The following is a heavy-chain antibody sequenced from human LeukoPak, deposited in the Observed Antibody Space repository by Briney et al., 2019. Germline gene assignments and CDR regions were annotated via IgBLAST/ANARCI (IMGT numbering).Heavy chain of an antibody. CDR3: VKDRPFPYGMDV. V-gene: IGHV3-43D*03. D-gene: IGHD2-21*01. CDR1: GFSFDDFA. CDR2: ITWDSGST. J-gene: IGHJ6*02. Sequence: GGSLRLSCAASGFSFDDFAMHWVRQAPGKGLEWVSFITWDSGSTYYADSVKGRFTISRDNSKDSLYLQMNSLRAEDTALYYCVKDRPFPYGMDVWGQGTTVTVSS.